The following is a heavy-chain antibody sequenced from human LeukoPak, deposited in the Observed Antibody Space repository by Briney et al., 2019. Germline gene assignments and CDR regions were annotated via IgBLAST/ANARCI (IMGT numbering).Heavy chain of an antibody. V-gene: IGHV1-18*01. J-gene: IGHJ6*02. CDR1: GYTFTSYG. D-gene: IGHD2-15*01. CDR2: ISAYNGNT. Sequence: EASVKVSCKASGYTFTSYGISWVRQAPGQGLEWMGWISAYNGNTNYAQKFQGRVTITADKSTSTAYMELSSLRSEDTAVYYCARDSKVGWSPHYYYYGMDVWGQGTTVTVSS. CDR3: ARDSKVGWSPHYYYYGMDV.